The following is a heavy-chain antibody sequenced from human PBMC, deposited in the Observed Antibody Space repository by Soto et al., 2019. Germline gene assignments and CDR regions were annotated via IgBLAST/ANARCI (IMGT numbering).Heavy chain of an antibody. CDR3: ARDPREYYFDY. V-gene: IGHV3-74*01. J-gene: IGHJ4*02. CDR1: GFTFSTYW. Sequence: GGSLRLSCAASGFTFSTYWMHWVRQAPGKGLEWVSCINMDGSITYYADSVKGRFTISRDNAKNSLYLQMNSLRAEDTAVYYCARDPREYYFDYWGQGTLVTVSS. CDR2: INMDGSIT.